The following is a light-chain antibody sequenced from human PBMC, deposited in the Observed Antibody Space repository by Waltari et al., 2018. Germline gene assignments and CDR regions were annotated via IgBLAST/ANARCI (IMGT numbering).Light chain of an antibody. CDR2: GVS. J-gene: IGLJ3*02. V-gene: IGLV2-14*01. CDR3: ISFTSSNTWV. Sequence: QSALTQPASVSGSPRQSIPISCTGTSSDIGAYNYVSWYQQHSGKAPKLVIFGVSDRPTGVSNRFSGSKSGNTASLTISGLQAEDEADYYCISFTSSNTWVFGGGTRVTVL. CDR1: SSDIGAYNY.